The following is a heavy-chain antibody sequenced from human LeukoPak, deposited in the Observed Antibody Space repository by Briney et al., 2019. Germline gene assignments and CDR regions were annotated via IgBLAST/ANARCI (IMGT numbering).Heavy chain of an antibody. Sequence: PGGSLRPSCAASGFTFSSYGMHWVRQAPGKGLEWVAVIWYDGSNKYYADSVKGRFTISRDNSENTLYLQMNSLRAEDTAVYYCAKDLSYYYDSSGYNFDYWGQGTLVTVSS. CDR3: AKDLSYYYDSSGYNFDY. D-gene: IGHD3-22*01. V-gene: IGHV3-33*06. CDR1: GFTFSSYG. J-gene: IGHJ4*02. CDR2: IWYDGSNK.